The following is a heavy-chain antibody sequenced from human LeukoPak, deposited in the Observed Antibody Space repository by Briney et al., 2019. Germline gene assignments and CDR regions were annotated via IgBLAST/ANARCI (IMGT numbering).Heavy chain of an antibody. CDR3: ARCCSGGSCYMGLI. Sequence: GRSLRLSCAASGFTFSTYGTHWVRQAPGKGLEWVAVIRYDGSSEYYADSVKGRFIISRDNSKNTLYLQMNSLRAEDTAVYYCARCCSGGSCYMGLIWGQGALVTVSS. CDR1: GFTFSTYG. CDR2: IRYDGSSE. D-gene: IGHD2-15*01. V-gene: IGHV3-33*01. J-gene: IGHJ4*02.